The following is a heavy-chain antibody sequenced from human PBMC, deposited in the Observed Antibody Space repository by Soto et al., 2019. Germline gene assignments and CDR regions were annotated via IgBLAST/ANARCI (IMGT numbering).Heavy chain of an antibody. D-gene: IGHD3-22*01. Sequence: EVQLLESGGGLVQPGGSLRLSCTPSGFTFSDYAMSWVRQAPGKGLEWVATISGSGGLTYYADSVKGRFTISRDNSKSTLWLQMNSLRADDKAVYYCAKISTYYYDISRYYFEYWGQGTLVTVSS. CDR3: AKISTYYYDISRYYFEY. J-gene: IGHJ4*02. CDR1: GFTFSDYA. V-gene: IGHV3-23*01. CDR2: ISGSGGLT.